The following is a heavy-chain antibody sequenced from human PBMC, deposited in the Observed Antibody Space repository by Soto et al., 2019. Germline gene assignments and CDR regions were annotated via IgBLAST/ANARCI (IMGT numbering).Heavy chain of an antibody. CDR3: ARVAYYYDSSGYYSGHDAFDI. V-gene: IGHV1-8*01. CDR2: MNPNSGNT. J-gene: IGHJ3*02. Sequence: ASVKVSCKASGYTFTSYDINWVRQATGQGLEWMGWMNPNSGNTGYAQKFQGRVTMTRNTSISTAYMELSSLRSEDTAVYYCARVAYYYDSSGYYSGHDAFDIWGQGTMVTV. CDR1: GYTFTSYD. D-gene: IGHD3-22*01.